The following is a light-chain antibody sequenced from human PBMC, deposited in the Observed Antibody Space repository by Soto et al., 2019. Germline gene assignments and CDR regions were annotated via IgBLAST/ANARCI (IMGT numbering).Light chain of an antibody. CDR1: QSVTNF. CDR3: QQRNNGPLT. V-gene: IGKV3-11*01. CDR2: DAS. J-gene: IGKJ4*01. Sequence: DIVLTHSPVTLSLSQGERATLSCRASQSVTNFLAWYQQKPGRAPRLLIYDASKRATGIPARFSGSGSGTDFTITISSLDHEDFAVYYWQQRNNGPLTFGGGTKVEIK.